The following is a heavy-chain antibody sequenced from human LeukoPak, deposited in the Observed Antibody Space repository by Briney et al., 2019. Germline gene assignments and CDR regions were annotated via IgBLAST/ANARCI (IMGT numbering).Heavy chain of an antibody. V-gene: IGHV4-59*11. CDR3: ARVHCSSTSRYTGPHFDY. CDR1: GGSISSHY. D-gene: IGHD2-2*02. Sequence: ASETLSLTCTVSGGSISSHYWSWIRQPPGKGLEWIGYIYYSGSTNYNPSLKSRVTISVDTSKNQFSLKLSSVTAADTAVYYCARVHCSSTSRYTGPHFDYWGQGTLVTVSS. J-gene: IGHJ4*02. CDR2: IYYSGST.